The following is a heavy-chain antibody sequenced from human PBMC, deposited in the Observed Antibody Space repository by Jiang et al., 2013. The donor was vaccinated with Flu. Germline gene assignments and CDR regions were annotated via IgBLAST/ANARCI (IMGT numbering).Heavy chain of an antibody. V-gene: IGHV6-1*01. CDR1: GDSVSSNSAA. CDR2: TYYRSKWCN. Sequence: SQTLSLTCAISGDSVSSNSAAWNWIRQSPSRGLEWLGRTYYRSKWCNDYAVSVKGRITINPDTSKNQFSLLLNSVTPEDTAVYYCARGLGGFGELTISYFDLWGRGTWSLSPQ. D-gene: IGHD3-10*01. CDR3: ARGLGGFGELTISYFDL. J-gene: IGHJ2*01.